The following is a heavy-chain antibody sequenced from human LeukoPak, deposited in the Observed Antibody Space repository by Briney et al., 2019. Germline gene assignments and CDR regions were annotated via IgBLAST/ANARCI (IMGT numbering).Heavy chain of an antibody. V-gene: IGHV4-31*03. Sequence: TPSETLSLTCTVSGGSISSGGYYWSWIRQHPGKGLEWIGYIYYSGSTYYNPSLKSRVTISVDTSKSQFSLKLSSVTAADTAVYYCARDGYCTNGVCSVWSAFDIWGQGTMVTVSS. CDR1: GGSISSGGYY. CDR2: IYYSGST. D-gene: IGHD2-8*01. CDR3: ARDGYCTNGVCSVWSAFDI. J-gene: IGHJ3*02.